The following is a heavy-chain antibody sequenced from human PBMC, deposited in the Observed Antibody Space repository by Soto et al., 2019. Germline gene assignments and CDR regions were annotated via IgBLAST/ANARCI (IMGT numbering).Heavy chain of an antibody. CDR2: IDPSDSQT. V-gene: IGHV5-10-1*01. D-gene: IGHD3-22*01. CDR3: ARQIYDSDTGPNFQYYFDS. CDR1: GYSFAGYW. J-gene: IGHJ4*02. Sequence: PGESLKISCKGSGYSFAGYWITWVRQKPGKGLEWMGRIDPSDSQTYYSPSFRGHVTISVTKSITTVFLQWSNLRASDTAMYYCARQIYDSDTGPNFQYYFDSWGQGTQVTVSS.